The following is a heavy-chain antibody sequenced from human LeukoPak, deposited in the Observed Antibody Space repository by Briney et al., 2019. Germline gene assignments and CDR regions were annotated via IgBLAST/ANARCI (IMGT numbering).Heavy chain of an antibody. J-gene: IGHJ5*02. CDR1: GYTFISYG. D-gene: IGHD2-8*01. CDR2: ISGYNGYT. CDR3: ARLGYCTNGVCYRKHNRLDP. Sequence: ASVKVSCEAFGYTFISYGVTWVRQAPGQGLEWMGCISGYNGYTNYAQNFQDRVTMTTDTSTNTAYMELRSLRSDDTAVYYCARLGYCTNGVCYRKHNRLDPWGQGTLVTVSP. V-gene: IGHV1-18*01.